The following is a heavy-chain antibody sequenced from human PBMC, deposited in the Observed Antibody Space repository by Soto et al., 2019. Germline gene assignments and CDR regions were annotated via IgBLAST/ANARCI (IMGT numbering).Heavy chain of an antibody. CDR1: GLILGTYE. V-gene: IGHV3-48*03. Sequence: VRLVESGGGLVQPGGSLRLSCEGSGLILGTYEMNWVRQTPGRGVEWVARIMPSGFTLYSASFRCRFIISRDDVRNSLSLQMRDLRGEDTAVYYCVTERPTDPHFSGYDAFDIWGQGTMVTVS. D-gene: IGHD3-22*01. CDR2: IMPSGFTL. J-gene: IGHJ3*02. CDR3: VTERPTDPHFSGYDAFDI.